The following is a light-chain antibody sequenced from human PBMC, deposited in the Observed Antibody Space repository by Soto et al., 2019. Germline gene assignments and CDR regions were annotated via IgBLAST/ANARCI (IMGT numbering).Light chain of an antibody. CDR2: GNS. J-gene: IGLJ2*01. Sequence: QSVLTQPPSVSGAPGQRVTISCTGGSSNIGAGYDVHWYQQLPGTAPKLLIYGNSNRPSGVPDRFSASKSGTSASLAITGLQAEDEADYYCQSSDSTLRGVFGGGTKVTVL. V-gene: IGLV1-40*01. CDR1: SSNIGAGYD. CDR3: QSSDSTLRGV.